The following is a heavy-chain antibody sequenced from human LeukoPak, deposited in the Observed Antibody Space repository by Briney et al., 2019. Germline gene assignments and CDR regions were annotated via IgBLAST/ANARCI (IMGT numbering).Heavy chain of an antibody. CDR1: GGSISSSSYY. D-gene: IGHD3-22*01. Sequence: SETLSLTCTVSGGSISSSSYYWGWIRQPPGKGLEWIGSIYYSGSTYYNPSLKSRVTISVDTSKNQFSLKLSSVTAADTAVYYCARHRIDYYDSSGYRYLNWFDPWGQGTLSPSPQ. V-gene: IGHV4-39*01. CDR3: ARHRIDYYDSSGYRYLNWFDP. J-gene: IGHJ5*02. CDR2: IYYSGST.